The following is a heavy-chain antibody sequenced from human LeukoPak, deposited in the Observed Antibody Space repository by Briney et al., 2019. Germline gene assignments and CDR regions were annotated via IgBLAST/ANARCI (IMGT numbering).Heavy chain of an antibody. CDR2: YTGDT. J-gene: IGHJ3*01. V-gene: IGHV4-59*01. CDR3: ARVNIAVAGDASDV. D-gene: IGHD6-19*01. Sequence: AETLSLTCSVSGDSISRFYWSWVRQPPGKGLEWIGYTGDTNYNPSLKSRVTISLDASKSQFSLKLSSVTAADTAMYYCARVNIAVAGDASDVWGRGTMVTVSS. CDR1: GDSISRFY.